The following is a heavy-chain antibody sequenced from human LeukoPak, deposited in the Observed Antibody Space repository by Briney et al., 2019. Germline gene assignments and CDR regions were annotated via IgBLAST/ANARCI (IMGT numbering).Heavy chain of an antibody. Sequence: GGSLRLSCAASGFTFRSYGMSWVRQAPGKGLEWVSAISGSGGSTYYADSVKGRFTISRDNSKNTLYLQMNSLRAEDTAVYYCAKESSNYVSVNWFDPWGQGTLVTVSS. CDR2: ISGSGGST. D-gene: IGHD4-11*01. CDR3: AKESSNYVSVNWFDP. CDR1: GFTFRSYG. V-gene: IGHV3-23*01. J-gene: IGHJ5*02.